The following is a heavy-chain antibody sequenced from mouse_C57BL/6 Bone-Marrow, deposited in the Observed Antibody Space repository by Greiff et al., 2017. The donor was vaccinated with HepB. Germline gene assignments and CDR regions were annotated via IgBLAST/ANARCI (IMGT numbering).Heavy chain of an antibody. D-gene: IGHD3-2*02. CDR1: GYAFSSYW. CDR2: IYPGDGDT. Sequence: VQLMESGAELVKPGASVKISCKASGYAFSSYWMNWVKQRPGKGLEWIGQIYPGDGDTNYNGKFKGKATLTADKSSSTAYMQLSSLTSEDSAVYFCARRVSSGYVGMDYWGQGTSVTVSS. CDR3: ARRVSSGYVGMDY. V-gene: IGHV1-80*01. J-gene: IGHJ4*01.